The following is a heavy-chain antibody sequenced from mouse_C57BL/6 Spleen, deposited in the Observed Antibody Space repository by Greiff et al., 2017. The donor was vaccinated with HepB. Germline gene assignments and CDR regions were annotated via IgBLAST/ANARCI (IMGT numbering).Heavy chain of an antibody. V-gene: IGHV1-59*01. CDR1: GYTFTSYW. Sequence: VQLQQPGAELVRPGTSVKLSCKASGYTFTSYWMHWVKQRPGQGLEWIGVIDPSDSYTNYNQKFKGKATLTVDTSSSTAYMQLSSLTSEDSAVYYCARRGFTTVVVYYFDYWGQGTTLTVSS. CDR3: ARRGFTTVVVYYFDY. J-gene: IGHJ2*01. CDR2: IDPSDSYT. D-gene: IGHD1-1*01.